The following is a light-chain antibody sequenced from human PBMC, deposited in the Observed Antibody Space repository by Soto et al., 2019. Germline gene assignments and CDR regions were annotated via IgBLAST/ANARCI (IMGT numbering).Light chain of an antibody. V-gene: IGKV3-11*01. Sequence: PGERATLSCRASQSVRTSLAWYQHKPGQAPRLVIYDASLRANGVPARFGGSGSGTDFTLTINSLEPEDFAVYYCQQRNVWPPITFGQGTRLEIK. J-gene: IGKJ5*01. CDR2: DAS. CDR3: QQRNVWPPIT. CDR1: QSVRTS.